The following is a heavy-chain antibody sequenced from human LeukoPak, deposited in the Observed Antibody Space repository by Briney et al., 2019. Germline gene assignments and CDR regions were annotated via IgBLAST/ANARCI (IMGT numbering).Heavy chain of an antibody. D-gene: IGHD3-10*01. Sequence: GASVKVSCKASGGTFSSYAISWVRQAPGQGLEWMGRIITILGIANYAQKFQGRVTITADKSTSTAYMELSSLRSEDTAVYYCARDRGITMVRGVMDVWGQGTTVTVSS. J-gene: IGHJ6*02. V-gene: IGHV1-69*04. CDR3: ARDRGITMVRGVMDV. CDR1: GGTFSSYA. CDR2: IITILGIA.